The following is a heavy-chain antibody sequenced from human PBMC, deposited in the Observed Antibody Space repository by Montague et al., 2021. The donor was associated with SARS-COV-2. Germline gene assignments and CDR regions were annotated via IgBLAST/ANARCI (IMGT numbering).Heavy chain of an antibody. CDR3: ACGEITTRGLIYYYGMDV. CDR2: INHSGST. D-gene: IGHD3-22*01. Sequence: SETLSLTCAVYGGSFSGYHWTWIRQSPRKGLEWIGEINHSGSTNYNQSLKSRVTISVDTSKNQFSLKLSSVTAAATAVYYCACGEITTRGLIYYYGMDVWGQGTTVTVSS. V-gene: IGHV4-34*01. CDR1: GGSFSGYH. J-gene: IGHJ6*02.